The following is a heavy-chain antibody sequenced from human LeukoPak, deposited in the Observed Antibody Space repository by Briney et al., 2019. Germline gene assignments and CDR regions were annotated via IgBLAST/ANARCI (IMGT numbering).Heavy chain of an antibody. CDR2: IYYSGTT. Sequence: PGGSLRLSCAASGFTFSSYAMSWVRQAPGKGLEWIGYIYYSGTTNYNPSLKSRVTISIDTSKNQFSLNLSSVTAADTAVYYCARHPSAAAKLLFDHWGQGTLVTVSS. J-gene: IGHJ4*02. D-gene: IGHD6-13*01. V-gene: IGHV4-59*08. CDR3: ARHPSAAAKLLFDH. CDR1: GFTFSSYA.